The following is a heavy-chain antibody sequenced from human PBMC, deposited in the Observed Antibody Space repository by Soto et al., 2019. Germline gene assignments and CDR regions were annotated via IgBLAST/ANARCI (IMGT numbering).Heavy chain of an antibody. CDR2: ISAYTDDP. V-gene: IGHV1-18*01. J-gene: IGHJ5*02. CDR3: ARVIPGAEAWFDP. D-gene: IGHD2-2*01. Sequence: VASVKVSCKASGNTFTNFGVTWVRQAPGQGLEWMGWISAYTDDPNYAQKFQGRVTMTIDTSTSTAYLDLRSLTSDDTAVYYCARVIPGAEAWFDPWGRGXLVTVYS. CDR1: GNTFTNFG.